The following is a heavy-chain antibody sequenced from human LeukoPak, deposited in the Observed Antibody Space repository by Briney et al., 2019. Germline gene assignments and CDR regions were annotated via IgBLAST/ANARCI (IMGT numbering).Heavy chain of an antibody. V-gene: IGHV7-4-1*02. Sequence: ASVKVSCKASGYTFTSYAMNWVRQAPGQGLGWMGWINTNTGNPTYAQGFTGRFVFSLDTSVSTAYLQISSLKAEDTAVYYCARDLRTHTNYYGSGREDWFDPWGQGTLVTVSS. D-gene: IGHD3-10*01. CDR3: ARDLRTHTNYYGSGREDWFDP. CDR2: INTNTGNP. J-gene: IGHJ5*02. CDR1: GYTFTSYA.